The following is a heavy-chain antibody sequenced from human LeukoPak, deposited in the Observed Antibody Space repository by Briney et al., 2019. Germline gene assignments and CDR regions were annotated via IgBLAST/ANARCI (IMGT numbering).Heavy chain of an antibody. CDR3: ARTRGYSGYVDAYDI. CDR2: IYYSGIT. J-gene: IGHJ3*02. D-gene: IGHD5-12*01. Sequence: PSETLSLTCTVSGGSMSSGSSYWVWIRQPPGKGLEWIVTIYYSGITYYNPSLKGRVTISADTSKNQFSLKLSSVTAADTAVYYCARTRGYSGYVDAYDIWGQGTMVTVFS. V-gene: IGHV4-39*01. CDR1: GGSMSSGSSY.